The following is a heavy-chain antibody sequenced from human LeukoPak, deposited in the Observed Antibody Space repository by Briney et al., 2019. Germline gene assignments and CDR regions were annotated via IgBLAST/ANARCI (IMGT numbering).Heavy chain of an antibody. V-gene: IGHV3-30*02. CDR1: GFTVSSNY. J-gene: IGHJ4*02. CDR3: AKDLVRGSSWYASNFDY. D-gene: IGHD6-13*01. Sequence: PGGSLRLSCAASGFTVSSNYMSWVRQAPGKGLEWVAFIRYDGSNKYYADSVKGRFTISRDNSKNTLYLQMNSLRAEDTAVYYCAKDLVRGSSWYASNFDYWGQGTLVTVSS. CDR2: IRYDGSNK.